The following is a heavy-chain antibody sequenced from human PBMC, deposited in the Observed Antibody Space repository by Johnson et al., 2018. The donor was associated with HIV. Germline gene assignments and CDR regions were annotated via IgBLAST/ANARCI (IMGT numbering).Heavy chain of an antibody. D-gene: IGHD3-22*01. V-gene: IGHV3-53*04. CDR1: GFTVSSNY. CDR2: IYSGGST. CDR3: AREVNAFDI. Sequence: VQLVESGGGVVQPGGSLRLSCVGSGFTVSSNYMSWVRQAPGKGLEWVSVIYSGGSTYYADSVKGRFTISRDNSKNTLYLQMNGLRAEETAVYYCAREVNAFDIWGQGTVVTVSS. J-gene: IGHJ3*02.